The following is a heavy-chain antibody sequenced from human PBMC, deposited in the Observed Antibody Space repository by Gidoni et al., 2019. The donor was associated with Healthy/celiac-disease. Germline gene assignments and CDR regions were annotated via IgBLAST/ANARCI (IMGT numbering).Heavy chain of an antibody. CDR2: IYYSGST. CDR1: GGSISSGDYY. J-gene: IGHJ6*03. D-gene: IGHD2-2*01. V-gene: IGHV4-30-4*01. CDR3: ARARCSSTSCYDYYYYYMDV. Sequence: QVQLQESGPGLVKPSQTLSLTCTVSGGSISSGDYYWRWIRQPPGKGLEWIGYIYYSGSTYYNPSLKSRVTISVDTSKNQFSLKLSSVTAADTAVYYCARARCSSTSCYDYYYYYMDVWGKGTTVTVSS.